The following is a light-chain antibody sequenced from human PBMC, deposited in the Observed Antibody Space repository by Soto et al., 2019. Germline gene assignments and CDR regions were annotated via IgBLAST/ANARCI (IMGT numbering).Light chain of an antibody. CDR2: EVS. J-gene: IGLJ2*01. CDR1: SSDVGGYDH. CDR3: SSYTSSNSQV. Sequence: QSALTQPASVSGSPGQSITISCTGTSSDVGGYDHVSWYQQHPGKAPKLMIYEVSNRPSGVSNLFSGSKSGNTASLTISGLQAEDEADYYCSSYTSSNSQVFGGGTKLTVL. V-gene: IGLV2-14*01.